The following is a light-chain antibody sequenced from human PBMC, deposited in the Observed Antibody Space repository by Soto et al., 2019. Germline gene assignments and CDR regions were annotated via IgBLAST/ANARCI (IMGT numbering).Light chain of an antibody. J-gene: IGKJ4*01. CDR3: QQYNNWPGT. CDR1: QSVNSH. Sequence: IVMTQSPATLPVSPGERATLSSRTSQSVNSHLAWYQHKPGQAPRLLIYGASSRATGIPARFSGSGSGTEFTLTIDSLQSEDFAIYFCQQYNNWPGTFGGGTKVEIK. V-gene: IGKV3-15*01. CDR2: GAS.